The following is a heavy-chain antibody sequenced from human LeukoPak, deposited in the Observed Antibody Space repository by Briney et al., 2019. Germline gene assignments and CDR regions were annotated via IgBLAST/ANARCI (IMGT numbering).Heavy chain of an antibody. J-gene: IGHJ4*02. D-gene: IGHD2-15*01. CDR1: GGSISSYY. Sequence: SETLSLTCIVSGGSISSYYWSWIRQPPGKGLEWIGYIYHSGSTNYKPSPKSRVTISVDTSKNQFSLKLSSVTAADTAVYYCARAYCSGGSCYSGFDYWGQGTLVTVSS. CDR3: ARAYCSGGSCYSGFDY. CDR2: IYHSGST. V-gene: IGHV4-59*01.